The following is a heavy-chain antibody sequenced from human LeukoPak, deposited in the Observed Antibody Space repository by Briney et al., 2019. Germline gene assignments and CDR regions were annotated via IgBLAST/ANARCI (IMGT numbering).Heavy chain of an antibody. J-gene: IGHJ4*02. CDR1: GYTFTNYG. D-gene: IGHD6-13*01. V-gene: IGHV1-8*02. Sequence: ASVKVSCKASGYTFTNYGITWVRQATGQGLEWMGWMNPNSGNTGYAQKFQGRVTMTRNTSISTAYMELSSLRSEDTAVYYCARGGGDSSSWYILDYWGQGTLVTVSS. CDR2: MNPNSGNT. CDR3: ARGGGDSSSWYILDY.